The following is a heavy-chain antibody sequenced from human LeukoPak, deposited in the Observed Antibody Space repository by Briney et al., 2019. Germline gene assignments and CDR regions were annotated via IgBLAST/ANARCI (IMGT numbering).Heavy chain of an antibody. CDR1: GYTFTSYA. J-gene: IGHJ3*02. D-gene: IGHD3-22*01. CDR3: ASSYYDSSGYYSDDAFDI. Sequence: ASVKVSCKASGYTFTSYAMHWVRQAPGQRLEWMGWINAGNGNTKYSQKFQGRVTITRDTSASTAYMELSSLRSEDTAVYYCASSYYDSSGYYSDDAFDIWGQGTMVTVSS. V-gene: IGHV1-3*01. CDR2: INAGNGNT.